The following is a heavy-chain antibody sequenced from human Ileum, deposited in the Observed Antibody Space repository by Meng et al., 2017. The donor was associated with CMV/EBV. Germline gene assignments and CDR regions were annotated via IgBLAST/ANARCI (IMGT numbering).Heavy chain of an antibody. CDR1: ACSISMSTSFY. V-gene: IGHV4-39*07. Sequence: QVPGQEAGPGLGRPSESLSLTCTVSACSISMSTSFYWGWIRQPPGKGLGWIGSIYYNGSTYYSPSLNSRVTISVDTPKNQFSLKLNAVTVADTAVYYCARDLTNKWFYYWGQGTLVTVSS. J-gene: IGHJ4*02. CDR2: IYYNGST. D-gene: IGHD1-26*01. CDR3: ARDLTNKWFYY.